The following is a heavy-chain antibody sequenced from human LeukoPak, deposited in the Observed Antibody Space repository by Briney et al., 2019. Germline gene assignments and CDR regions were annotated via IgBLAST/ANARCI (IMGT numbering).Heavy chain of an antibody. Sequence: SETLSLTCTVSGGSISSSSYFWGWIRQPPGKGLEWIGSMSHSGSTYYNPSLKSRVTISVDTSKNQFSLKLSSVTAADTAVYYCARRGYSYGTMYYFDYWGQGTLVTVSS. V-gene: IGHV4-39*01. J-gene: IGHJ4*02. CDR1: GGSISSSSYF. CDR2: MSHSGST. D-gene: IGHD5-18*01. CDR3: ARRGYSYGTMYYFDY.